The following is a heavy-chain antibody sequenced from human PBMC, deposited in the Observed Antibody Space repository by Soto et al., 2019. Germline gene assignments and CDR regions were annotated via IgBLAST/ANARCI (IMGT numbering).Heavy chain of an antibody. D-gene: IGHD7-27*01. CDR1: GYTFTSYG. V-gene: IGHV1-18*01. CDR3: ERSTVWAFDY. Sequence: ASVKVTCKASGYTFTSYGISWARQAPGQGLEWMGWISTYNGNANYAQKLQGRVTMTTDTSTSTAYMELRSLRSDDTAVYYCERSTVWAFDYWGRGTLVTVSS. J-gene: IGHJ4*02. CDR2: ISTYNGNA.